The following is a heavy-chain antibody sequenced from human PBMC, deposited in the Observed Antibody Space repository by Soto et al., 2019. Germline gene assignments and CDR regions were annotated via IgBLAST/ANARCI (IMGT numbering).Heavy chain of an antibody. J-gene: IGHJ3*02. CDR1: RYTFSDYA. V-gene: IGHV1-3*01. D-gene: IGHD3-3*01. CDR3: AREHDYWSGYGFDI. CDR2: INAGNGNT. Sequence: QVQLVQSGAEVKKPGASVKVACKASRYTFSDYAIQWVRQAPGQRLEWMGWINAGNGNTRYSQKLQGRVTISRDTSASTAYMELSSLRPEDTAIYYCAREHDYWSGYGFDIWGQGTMVTVSS.